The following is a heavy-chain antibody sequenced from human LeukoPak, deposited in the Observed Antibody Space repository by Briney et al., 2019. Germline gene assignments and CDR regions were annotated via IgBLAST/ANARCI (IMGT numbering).Heavy chain of an antibody. D-gene: IGHD5-18*01. CDR1: GFRFSDYY. V-gene: IGHV3-11*01. Sequence: PGGSLRLPCAASGFRFSDYYMTWIRQAPGKGPEWVAYISSPGTTLYYVDSVKGRFTISRANDKNSLYVQMNSLKAEDTVVYYCASGIQPRLSWFFDLWGRGTQVIVSS. CDR3: ASGIQPRLSWFFDL. J-gene: IGHJ2*01. CDR2: ISSPGTTL.